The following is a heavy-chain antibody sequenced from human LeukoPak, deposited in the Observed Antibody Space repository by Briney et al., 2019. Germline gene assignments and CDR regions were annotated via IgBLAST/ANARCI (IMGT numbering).Heavy chain of an antibody. D-gene: IGHD3-22*01. J-gene: IGHJ4*02. CDR2: AHLMGST. Sequence: PEAHSLTCAVSGASVTSHHWAWIRQPAGKGMEWVGRAHLMGSTTYNPSLRSRVAFPLDKSKNELSLTLKSVSAADTAVYFCTRDESSRDDSGGYHYWGWGVLVSV. CDR3: TRDESSRDDSGGYHY. V-gene: IGHV4-4*07. CDR1: GASVTSHH.